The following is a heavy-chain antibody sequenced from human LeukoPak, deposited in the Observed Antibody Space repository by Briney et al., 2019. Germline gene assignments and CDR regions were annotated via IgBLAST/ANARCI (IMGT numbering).Heavy chain of an antibody. CDR1: GFTFSSYV. CDR2: ISYDGSNK. D-gene: IGHD5-18*01. V-gene: IGHV3-30*18. Sequence: GGSLRLSCAASGFTFSSYVMHWVRQAPGKGLEWVAVISYDGSNKYYADSVKGRFTISRDNSKNTLYLQMNSLRAEDTAVYYCAKDPYSYGSYYFDYWGQGTLVTVSS. CDR3: AKDPYSYGSYYFDY. J-gene: IGHJ4*02.